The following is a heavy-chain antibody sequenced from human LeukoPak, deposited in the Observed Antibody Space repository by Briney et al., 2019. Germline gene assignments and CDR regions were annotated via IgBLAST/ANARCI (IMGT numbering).Heavy chain of an antibody. J-gene: IGHJ4*02. D-gene: IGHD6-19*01. CDR1: GGSISNYY. V-gene: IGHV4-59*01. CDR2: IYDSGST. Sequence: ASETLSLTCTVSGGSISNYYWSWIRRPPGKGLEWIGYIYDSGSTNYNPSLKRPVTISVDTSKNQFSLKLTSVTAADTAVYYCARASSGWYGLLDYWGQGILVTVSS. CDR3: ARASSGWYGLLDY.